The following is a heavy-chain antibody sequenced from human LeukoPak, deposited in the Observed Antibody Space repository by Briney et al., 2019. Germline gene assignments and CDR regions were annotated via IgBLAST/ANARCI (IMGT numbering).Heavy chain of an antibody. CDR1: SFTFSNYG. Sequence: PGRSLRLSCAASSFTFSNYGMHWVRQAPGKGLEWVAVIWFDGTSKYYADSVKGRFTIYRDNSKNTLYLQMNSLRAEDTAVYYCAKGAHITMVRGALENLGQGTLVTVSS. D-gene: IGHD3-10*01. J-gene: IGHJ4*02. CDR3: AKGAHITMVRGALEN. V-gene: IGHV3-33*06. CDR2: IWFDGTSK.